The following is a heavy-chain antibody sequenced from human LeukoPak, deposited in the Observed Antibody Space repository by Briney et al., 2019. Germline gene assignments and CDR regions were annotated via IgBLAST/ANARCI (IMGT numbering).Heavy chain of an antibody. J-gene: IGHJ4*02. CDR2: ISANGATT. CDR1: GFTFSAYA. CDR3: ARGDDSGYYDYFDY. D-gene: IGHD3-22*01. V-gene: IGHV3-23*01. Sequence: GGSLRLSCAASGFTFSAYAVRWVRQAPGKGLEWVSAISANGATTYYAASVKGRFTISRDFSKNTVFLHMNSLRAEDTAMYYCARGDDSGYYDYFDYWGQGALVTVSS.